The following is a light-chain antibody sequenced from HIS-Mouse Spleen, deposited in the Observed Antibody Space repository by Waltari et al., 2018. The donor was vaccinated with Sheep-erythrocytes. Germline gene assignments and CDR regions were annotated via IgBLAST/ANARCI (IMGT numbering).Light chain of an antibody. CDR2: EDS. J-gene: IGLJ3*02. CDR3: SSYAGSNNWV. Sequence: QSALTQPPPASGAPGPSVTIPCTGTSSDVGGFNYVSWYQQHPGKAPKPMIYEDSKRPAGVPDRFSGSKSGNTASLTVSGLQAEDEADYYCSSYAGSNNWVFGGGTKLTVL. CDR1: SSDVGGFNY. V-gene: IGLV2-8*01.